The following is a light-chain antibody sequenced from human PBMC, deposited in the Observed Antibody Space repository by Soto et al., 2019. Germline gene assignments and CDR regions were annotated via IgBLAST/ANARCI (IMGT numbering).Light chain of an antibody. CDR3: QQYYSPPPAYS. Sequence: DIVMTQSPDSLAVSLGERATINCKSSQSVLYSSNNRNYLAWYQQKPGQAPKLLIYWASTRESGVPDRFSGSGSGTDFTLTISSLQAEDVAVYYCQQYYSPPPAYSFSQGTKLEIK. CDR1: QSVLYSSNNRNY. V-gene: IGKV4-1*01. J-gene: IGKJ2*01. CDR2: WAS.